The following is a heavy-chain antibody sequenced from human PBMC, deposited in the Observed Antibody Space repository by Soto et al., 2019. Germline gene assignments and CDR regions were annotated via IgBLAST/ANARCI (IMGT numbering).Heavy chain of an antibody. D-gene: IGHD3-10*01. CDR2: ISSSSSTI. CDR1: GFTFSSYS. V-gene: IGHV3-48*02. J-gene: IGHJ6*02. Sequence: GGSLRLSCAASGFTFSSYSMNWVRQAPGKGLEWVSYISSSSSTIYYADSVKGRFTISRDNAKNSLYLQMNSLRDEDTAVYYCARDPQITMVRGVHVVDYYYGMDVWGQGTTVTVSS. CDR3: ARDPQITMVRGVHVVDYYYGMDV.